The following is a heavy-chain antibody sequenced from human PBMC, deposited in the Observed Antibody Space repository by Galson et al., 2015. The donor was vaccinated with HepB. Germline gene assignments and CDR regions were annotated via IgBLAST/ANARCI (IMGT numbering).Heavy chain of an antibody. CDR2: ISVYTGNT. J-gene: IGHJ4*02. Sequence: SVKVSCKASGYTSTVYGFTWVRQAPGQGLEWMGWISVYTGNTHYAQRFQDRITMTTETSASTAYMELRSLRSDDTAVYYCATSTSVATIGVDSWGQGTLITVSS. V-gene: IGHV1-18*01. D-gene: IGHD5-12*01. CDR3: ATSTSVATIGVDS. CDR1: GYTSTVYG.